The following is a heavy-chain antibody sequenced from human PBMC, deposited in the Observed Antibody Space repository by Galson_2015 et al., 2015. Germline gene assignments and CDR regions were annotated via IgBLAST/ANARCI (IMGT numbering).Heavy chain of an antibody. V-gene: IGHV3-23*01. Sequence: SLTVSYVGSGFIFSHQAMRLVRHAPGNGLESVSAFSGRGVSTHYVDSVKGRFTISSDNSKNKLYLEMNSLRAEGTGVNYFPKGFYVSGSYYSFDFWGQGTLVTVSS. CDR1: GFIFSHQA. CDR3: PKGFYVSGSYYSFDF. CDR2: FSGRGVST. J-gene: IGHJ4*02. D-gene: IGHD3-10*01.